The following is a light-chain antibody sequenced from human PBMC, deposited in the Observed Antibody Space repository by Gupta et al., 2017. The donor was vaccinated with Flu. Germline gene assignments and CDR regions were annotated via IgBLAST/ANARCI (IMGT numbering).Light chain of an antibody. CDR3: QQSSNRPQLT. CDR1: QSVGKY. V-gene: IGKV3-11*01. CDR2: EVS. Sequence: ATRSVVPGESATLSCRSSQSVGKYGGWYQQRSGQEPRLIIYEVSNRAPGIPARFSGSGSGTAFTLTINSLEPEDAAVYYCQQSSNRPQLTFGGGTKVEI. J-gene: IGKJ4*01.